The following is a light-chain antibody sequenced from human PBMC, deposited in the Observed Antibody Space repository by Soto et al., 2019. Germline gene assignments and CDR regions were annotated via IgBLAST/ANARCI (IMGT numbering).Light chain of an antibody. V-gene: IGKV3-20*01. CDR2: GAS. CDR3: QHYGASRWT. J-gene: IGKJ1*01. CDR1: QTVSNKY. Sequence: EVVLTQSPDTLSLSPGERATLSCRTSQTVSNKYLTWYQQKPGQPPRLLTYGASSRATGVPDRFSGSGSGTDFTLTISRLEPEDFGMYYCQHYGASRWTFGQGTMVDIK.